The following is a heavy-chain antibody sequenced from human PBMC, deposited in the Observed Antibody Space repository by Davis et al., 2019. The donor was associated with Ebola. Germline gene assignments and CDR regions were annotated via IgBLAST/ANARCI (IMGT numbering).Heavy chain of an antibody. V-gene: IGHV3-43*02. CDR2: ISGDGGST. J-gene: IGHJ4*02. D-gene: IGHD3-16*01. CDR3: AREADWGQLDY. CDR1: GFTFDDYA. Sequence: GGSLRLSCAASGFTFDDYAMHWVRQAPGKGLEWVSLISGDGGSTYYADSVKGRFTISRDNSKNTLYLQMNSLRAEDTAVYYCAREADWGQLDYWGQGTLVTVSS.